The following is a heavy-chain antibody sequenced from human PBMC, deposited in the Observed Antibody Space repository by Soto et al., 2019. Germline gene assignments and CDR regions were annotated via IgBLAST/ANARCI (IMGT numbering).Heavy chain of an antibody. V-gene: IGHV1-18*01. CDR2: IRAYNGNT. D-gene: IGHD1-26*01. J-gene: IGHJ4*02. Sequence: ASVKVSCKASGYTFTSYGISWVRQAPGQGLEWMGWIRAYNGNTNYPQKLRGRVTMTTDTSTSTVYLELRSLRSDDTAVYYCARVRSYRIIDYWGQGTLVTVSS. CDR1: GYTFTSYG. CDR3: ARVRSYRIIDY.